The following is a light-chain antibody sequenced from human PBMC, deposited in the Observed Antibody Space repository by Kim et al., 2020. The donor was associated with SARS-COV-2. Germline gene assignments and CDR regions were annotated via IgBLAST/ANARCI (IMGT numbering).Light chain of an antibody. CDR2: EDN. J-gene: IGLJ3*02. V-gene: IGLV6-57*03. CDR3: QSYDSSNQV. Sequence: GKTVTISRTRSSGSIASNYVQWYQQRPGSAPTTVIYEDNQRPSGVPDRFSGSIDSSSNSASLTISGLKTEDEADYYCQSYDSSNQVFGGGTKLTVL. CDR1: SGSIASNY.